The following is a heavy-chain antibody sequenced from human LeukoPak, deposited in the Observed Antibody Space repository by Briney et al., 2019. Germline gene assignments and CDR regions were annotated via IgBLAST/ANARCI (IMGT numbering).Heavy chain of an antibody. CDR2: ISSSGSTI. J-gene: IGHJ5*02. V-gene: IGHV3-48*03. CDR1: GFTFGSYE. D-gene: IGHD2-2*01. CDR3: ARIHYVVVPNGWFDP. Sequence: QPGGSLRLSCAASGFTFGSYEMNWVRQAPGKGLEWVSYISSSGSTIYYADSVKGRFTISRDNAKNSLYLQMNSLRAEDTAVYYCARIHYVVVPNGWFDPWGQGTLVTVSS.